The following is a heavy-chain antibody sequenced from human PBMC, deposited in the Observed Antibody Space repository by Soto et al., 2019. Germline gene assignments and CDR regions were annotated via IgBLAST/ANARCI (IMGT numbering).Heavy chain of an antibody. J-gene: IGHJ4*02. Sequence: VQLVESGGGLVKPGGSLRLSCVASGFTFSAYYLSGIRQSPGMRLEWLSYISGSGHNIYYADSVKGRFSISRDNGKKSLYLQMNRLRVEDTAVYYCVSRCFDGDNSALYFEYWGQGTQVTVSS. V-gene: IGHV3-11*01. D-gene: IGHD4-17*01. CDR3: VSRCFDGDNSALYFEY. CDR2: ISGSGHNI. CDR1: GFTFSAYY.